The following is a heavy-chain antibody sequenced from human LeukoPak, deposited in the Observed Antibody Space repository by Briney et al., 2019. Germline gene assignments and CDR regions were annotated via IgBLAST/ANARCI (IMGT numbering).Heavy chain of an antibody. J-gene: IGHJ4*02. CDR3: AKGPGTGSVLARPLHY. CDR2: ISSDGYRT. Sequence: GGSLRLSCAASGFPFSTYDMHWVRQAPDKGLQWVAVISSDGYRTDYPDSVRGRFTISRDNFKNTVDLQMISVTAEDTAMYFCAKGPGTGSVLARPLHYWGQGTLVTVSS. V-gene: IGHV3-30*18. CDR1: GFPFSTYD. D-gene: IGHD3-10*01.